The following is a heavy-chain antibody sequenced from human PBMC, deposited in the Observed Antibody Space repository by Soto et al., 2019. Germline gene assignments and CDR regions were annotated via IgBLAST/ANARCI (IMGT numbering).Heavy chain of an antibody. J-gene: IGHJ4*02. CDR2: VYWDEDK. V-gene: IGHV2-5*02. Sequence: QITLKESGPTLVKPTQTLTLTCTFSGFSLNARGVGVAWIRQPPGKALEWLAVVYWDEDKWYSPSLKSRLTITRDTSKTQGVRTMTHTDPVDTATNFCSHIKTTHWLGPHVDYWGQGTLLTGSS. CDR1: GFSLNARGVG. CDR3: SHIKTTHWLGPHVDY. D-gene: IGHD6-19*01.